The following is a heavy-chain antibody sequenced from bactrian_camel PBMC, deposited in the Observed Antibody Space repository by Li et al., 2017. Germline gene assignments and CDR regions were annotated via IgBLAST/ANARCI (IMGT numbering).Heavy chain of an antibody. D-gene: IGHD1*01. CDR3: ATVGFRVLGSDY. CDR2: IRSDGTRT. CDR1: GFTFSDYW. V-gene: IGHV3S6*01. J-gene: IGHJ4*01. Sequence: HVQLVESGGSSVQPGGSLRLSCAASGFTFSDYWMYWVRQAPGKGLEWVSSIRSDGTRTFYANSVKGRFTISRDNAKDTVYLYLNDLKPEDTGVYYCATVGFRVLGSDYWGQGTQVTVS.